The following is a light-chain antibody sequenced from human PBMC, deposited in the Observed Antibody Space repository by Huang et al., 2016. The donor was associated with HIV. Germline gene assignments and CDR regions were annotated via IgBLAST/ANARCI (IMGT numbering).Light chain of an antibody. V-gene: IGKV3-15*01. Sequence: EIVMTQSPATLSVSPGERDTLSCRANRSVRTNLAWYQQRPGQAPRLLIYGSSTRAPGIPARFSGSGSGTDFSLTISSLQSEDFALYYCHQYNNWLLSFGGGTRVDI. J-gene: IGKJ4*01. CDR1: RSVRTN. CDR2: GSS. CDR3: HQYNNWLLS.